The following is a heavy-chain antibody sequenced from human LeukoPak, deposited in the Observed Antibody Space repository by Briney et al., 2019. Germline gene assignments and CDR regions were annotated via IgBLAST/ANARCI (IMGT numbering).Heavy chain of an antibody. J-gene: IGHJ6*03. V-gene: IGHV3-7*01. Sequence: GGSVRLSCAASGFTFSSYWMSWVRQAPGKGRVWVANIKQDGSEKYYVDSVKGRFTISRDNAKNSLYLQMNSLSAEDSAVYYCAREYYILTDGDYYYNNIDVWGKGTTVTVSS. D-gene: IGHD3-9*01. CDR3: AREYYILTDGDYYYNNIDV. CDR1: GFTFSSYW. CDR2: IKQDGSEK.